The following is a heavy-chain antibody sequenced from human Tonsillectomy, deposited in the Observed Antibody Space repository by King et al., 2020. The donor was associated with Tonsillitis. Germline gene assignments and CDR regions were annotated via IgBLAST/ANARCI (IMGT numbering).Heavy chain of an antibody. CDR3: ARQFSAAGIPNYYYGMDV. CDR1: GYSFTSYW. V-gene: IGHV5-51*01. Sequence: VQLVESGAEVKKPGESLKISCKGSGYSFTSYWIGWVCQMPGKGLEWMGIIYPGDSDTRYSPSFQGQVTISADKSISTAYLQWSSLKASDTAMYYCARQFSAAGIPNYYYGMDVWGQGTTVTVSS. CDR2: IYPGDSDT. J-gene: IGHJ6*02. D-gene: IGHD6-13*01.